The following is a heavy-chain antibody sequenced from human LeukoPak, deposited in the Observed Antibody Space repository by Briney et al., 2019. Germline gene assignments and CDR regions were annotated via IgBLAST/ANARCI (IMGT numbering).Heavy chain of an antibody. CDR1: GFTFSSYG. D-gene: IGHD2-2*01. CDR3: ARDRGGRVPAVTDY. CDR2: IETGGAST. J-gene: IGHJ4*02. Sequence: GGSLRLSCAASGFTFSSYGMSWVRQAPGKGLEWVSAIETGGASTYYADSVKGRFSISRDNSKNTLYLQMNSLRAEDTAVYYCARDRGGRVPAVTDYWGQGTLVTVSS. V-gene: IGHV3-23*03.